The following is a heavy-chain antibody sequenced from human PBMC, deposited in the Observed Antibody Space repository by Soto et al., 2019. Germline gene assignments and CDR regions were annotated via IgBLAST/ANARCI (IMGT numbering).Heavy chain of an antibody. CDR2: IYYSGST. CDR1: GGSISSGGYY. V-gene: IGHV4-31*03. D-gene: IGHD3-22*01. J-gene: IGHJ4*02. CDR3: AREGDSSGSLLY. Sequence: QVQLQESGPGLVKPSQTLSLTCTASGGSISSGGYYWSWIRQHPGKGLEWIGYIYYSGSTYYNPSLKSRVTISVDTSKNQFSLKLSSVTAADTAVYYCAREGDSSGSLLYWGQGTLVTVSS.